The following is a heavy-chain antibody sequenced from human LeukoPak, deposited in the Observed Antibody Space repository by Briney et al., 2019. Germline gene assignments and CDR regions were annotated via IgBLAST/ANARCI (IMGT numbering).Heavy chain of an antibody. V-gene: IGHV4-4*07. CDR2: IYTSGST. D-gene: IGHD4-11*01. CDR1: GGSISSYY. Sequence: SETLSLTCTVSGGSISSYYWSWIRQPAGKGLEWIGRIYTSGSTSYNPSLKSRVTMSVDTSKNQFSLKLSSVTAADTAAYYCARAGTVTTAEHYYYYYYMDVWGKGTTVTVSS. CDR3: ARAGTVTTAEHYYYYYYMDV. J-gene: IGHJ6*03.